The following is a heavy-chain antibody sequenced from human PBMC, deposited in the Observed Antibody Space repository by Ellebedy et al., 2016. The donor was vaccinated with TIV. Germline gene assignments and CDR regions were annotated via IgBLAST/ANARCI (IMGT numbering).Heavy chain of an antibody. J-gene: IGHJ3*02. CDR2: ISWNSGVI. CDR3: AKAVERGALDI. CDR1: GFTFDDYA. D-gene: IGHD1-26*01. V-gene: IGHV3-9*03. Sequence: PGGSLRLSCEASGFTFDDYAMHWVRQAPGKGLEWVSGISWNSGVIEYADSVKGRSTISRDNAKNSVFLQMNSLRVEDMALYYCAKAVERGALDIWGQGTVATVSP.